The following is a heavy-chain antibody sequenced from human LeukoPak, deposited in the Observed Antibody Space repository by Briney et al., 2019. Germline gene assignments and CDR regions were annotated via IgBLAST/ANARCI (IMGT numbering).Heavy chain of an antibody. CDR2: ISGSGGST. CDR1: GFTFSSYA. CDR3: AKDGSYDSSGSGPGDAFDI. V-gene: IGHV3-23*01. J-gene: IGHJ3*02. Sequence: SGGSLRLSCAASGFTFSSYAMSWVRQAPGKGLEWVSAISGSGGSTYYADSVKGRFTISRDNSKNTLYLQMNSLRAEDTAVYYCAKDGSYDSSGSGPGDAFDIWGQGTMVTVSS. D-gene: IGHD3-22*01.